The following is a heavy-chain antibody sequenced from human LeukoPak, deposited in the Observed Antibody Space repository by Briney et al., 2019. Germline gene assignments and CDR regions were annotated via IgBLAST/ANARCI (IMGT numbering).Heavy chain of an antibody. CDR1: GFTFSSYA. J-gene: IGHJ4*02. CDR3: AILGHSRDYAGY. D-gene: IGHD4-17*01. CDR2: ISSNGGST. V-gene: IGHV3-64*01. Sequence: GGSLRLSCAASGFTFSSYAMHWVRQAPGKGLEYVSAISSNGGSTYYANSVKGRFTISRDNSKNTLYLQMGSLRAEDMAVYYCAILGHSRDYAGYWGQGTLVTVSS.